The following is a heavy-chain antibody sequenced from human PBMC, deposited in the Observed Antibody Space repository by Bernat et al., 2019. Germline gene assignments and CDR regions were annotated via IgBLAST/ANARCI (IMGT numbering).Heavy chain of an antibody. CDR3: AKSSSATWHLDS. CDR2: LSHGDGIT. CDR1: GFAFTSNS. J-gene: IGHJ4*02. D-gene: IGHD1-26*01. Sequence: EVQLLESGGGLVQPGGSLRLSCVASGFAFTSNSMAWVRQTPGKGLEWVSGLSHGDGITGYAGSVKGRFTISRDNSKNTLFLQMNSLRAEDTAVYYCAKSSSATWHLDSWGQGTLVTVSS. V-gene: IGHV3-23*01.